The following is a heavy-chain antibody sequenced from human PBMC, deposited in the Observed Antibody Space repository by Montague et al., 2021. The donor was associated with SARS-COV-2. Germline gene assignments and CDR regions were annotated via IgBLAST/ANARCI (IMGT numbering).Heavy chain of an antibody. J-gene: IGHJ2*01. Sequence: PALVKPTQTLTLTCTFSGFSLKTSGEGVGWIRQSPGKAPEWLALIYWSDDKNYSPSLKSRLTISKDTSKNQVVLSMTNMGPVGTATYYCAHPRAYCSGTTCYRNWNFDLWGRGTLVTVSS. V-gene: IGHV2-5*01. CDR3: AHPRAYCSGTTCYRNWNFDL. CDR2: IYWSDDK. D-gene: IGHD2-2*01. CDR1: GFSLKTSGEG.